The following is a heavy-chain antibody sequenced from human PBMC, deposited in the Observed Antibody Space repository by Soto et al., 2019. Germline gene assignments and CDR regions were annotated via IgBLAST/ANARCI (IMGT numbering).Heavy chain of an antibody. CDR3: AREDRYCSGGSCYYDI. J-gene: IGHJ3*02. D-gene: IGHD2-15*01. CDR1: GYTFTGYY. Sequence: ASAKVSCKASGYTFTGYYMHWVRQAPGQGLEWMGWINPNSGGTNYAQKFQGRVTMTRDTSISTAYMELSRLRSDDTAVYYCAREDRYCSGGSCYYDIWGQGTMVTVSS. CDR2: INPNSGGT. V-gene: IGHV1-2*02.